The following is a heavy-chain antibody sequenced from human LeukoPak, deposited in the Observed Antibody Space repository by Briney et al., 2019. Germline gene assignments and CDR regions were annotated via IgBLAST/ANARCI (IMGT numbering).Heavy chain of an antibody. Sequence: ASVKVSCKASGYTFTGYYLHWVRQAPGQGLEWMGWINPNSGGTDYAQKFQGRVTMTRDTSISTAYMELSSLRSDDTAVYYCARAGYSYGYYGTDVWGQGTSVIVSS. CDR2: INPNSGGT. CDR3: ARAGYSYGYYGTDV. J-gene: IGHJ6*02. V-gene: IGHV1-2*02. CDR1: GYTFTGYY. D-gene: IGHD5-18*01.